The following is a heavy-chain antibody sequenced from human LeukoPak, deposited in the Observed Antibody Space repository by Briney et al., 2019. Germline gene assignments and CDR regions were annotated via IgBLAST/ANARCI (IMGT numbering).Heavy chain of an antibody. CDR3: ARVAGPLDY. Sequence: PSETLSLTCAVNGGSFSSYYWSWIRQPPGKGLEWIGEINHSGSTNYNPSLKSRVTISVDTSKNQFSLKLSSVTAADTAVYYCARVAGPLDYWGQGTLVTVSS. V-gene: IGHV4-34*01. CDR2: INHSGST. J-gene: IGHJ4*02. D-gene: IGHD6-13*01. CDR1: GGSFSSYY.